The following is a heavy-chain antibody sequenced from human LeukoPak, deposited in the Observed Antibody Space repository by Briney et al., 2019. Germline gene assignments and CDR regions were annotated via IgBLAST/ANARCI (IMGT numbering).Heavy chain of an antibody. V-gene: IGHV3-73*01. J-gene: IGHJ4*02. CDR3: TSIYCSSTSCYCY. Sequence: PGGSLKLSCAASGFTFSGSAMHWVRQASGKGLEWVGRIRSKANSYATAYAASVKGRFTISRGDSKNTAYLQMNSLKTEDTAVYYCTSIYCSSTSCYCYWGQGTLVTVSS. CDR1: GFTFSGSA. D-gene: IGHD2-2*01. CDR2: IRSKANSYAT.